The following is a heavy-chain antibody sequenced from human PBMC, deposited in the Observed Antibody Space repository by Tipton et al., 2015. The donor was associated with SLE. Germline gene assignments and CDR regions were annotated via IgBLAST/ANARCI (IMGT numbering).Heavy chain of an antibody. D-gene: IGHD2-15*01. V-gene: IGHV4-39*07. CDR2: INHSGST. CDR1: GGSISSGGYY. J-gene: IGHJ4*02. CDR3: ARGRQDNYFDY. Sequence: LRLSCTVSGGSISSGGYYWSWIRQPPGKGLEWIGEINHSGSTNYNPSLKSRVTISVDTSKNQFSLKLSSVTAADTAVYYCARGRQDNYFDYWGQGTLVTVSS.